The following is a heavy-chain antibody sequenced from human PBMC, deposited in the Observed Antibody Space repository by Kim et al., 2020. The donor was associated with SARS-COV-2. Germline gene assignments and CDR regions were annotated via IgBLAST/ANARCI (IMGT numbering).Heavy chain of an antibody. CDR3: AKIHYGGSSDAFDI. CDR2: ISYDGSNK. D-gene: IGHD4-17*01. CDR1: GFTFSSYG. Sequence: GGSLRLSCAASGFTFSSYGMHWVRQAPGKGLEWVAVISYDGSNKYYADSVKGRFTISRDNSKNTLYLQMNSLRAEDTAVYYCAKIHYGGSSDAFDIWGQG. V-gene: IGHV3-30*18. J-gene: IGHJ3*02.